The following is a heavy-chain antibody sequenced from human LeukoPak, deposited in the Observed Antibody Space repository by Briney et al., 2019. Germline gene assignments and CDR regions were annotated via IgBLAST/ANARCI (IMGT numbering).Heavy chain of an antibody. V-gene: IGHV3-7*01. CDR3: ARDYYYDSSGYYYEGSGVNY. D-gene: IGHD3-22*01. CDR1: GFTFSSYW. Sequence: GGSVRLSCAASGFTFSSYWMSWVRQAPGKGLEWVANIKQDGSKKYYVDSVKGRFTISRDNAKNSLYLQMNSLRAEDTAVYYCARDYYYDSSGYYYEGSGVNYWGQGTLVTVSS. CDR2: IKQDGSKK. J-gene: IGHJ4*02.